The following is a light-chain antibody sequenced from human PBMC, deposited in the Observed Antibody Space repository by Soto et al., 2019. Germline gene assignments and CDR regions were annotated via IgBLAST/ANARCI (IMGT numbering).Light chain of an antibody. J-gene: IGLJ2*01. CDR2: SNN. CDR1: SSNIGSNT. Sequence: QAVVTQPPSASGTPAQRVTISCSGSSSNIGSNTVNWYQQLPGTAPKLLIYSNNQRPSGVPDRFSGSKSGTSASLAISGLQSEDEADYYCAAWDDSLNGLVFGGGTKVTVL. V-gene: IGLV1-44*01. CDR3: AAWDDSLNGLV.